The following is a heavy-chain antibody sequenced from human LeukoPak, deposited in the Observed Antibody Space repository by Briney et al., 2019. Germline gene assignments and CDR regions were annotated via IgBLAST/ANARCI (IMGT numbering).Heavy chain of an antibody. V-gene: IGHV4-30-4*08. CDR2: IYYSGST. CDR1: GGSISSGDYY. CDR3: ARAGNGGDYAFYYYYYYYMDV. Sequence: SQTLSLTCTVSGGSISSGDYYWSWIRQPPGKGLEWIGYIYYSGSTYYNPSLKSRVTISVDTSKNQFSLKLSSVTAADTAVYYCARAGNGGDYAFYYYYYYYMDVWGKGTTVTVSS. D-gene: IGHD4-17*01. J-gene: IGHJ6*03.